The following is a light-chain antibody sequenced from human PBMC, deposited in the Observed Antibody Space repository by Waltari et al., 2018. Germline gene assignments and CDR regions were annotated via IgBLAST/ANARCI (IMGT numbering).Light chain of an antibody. CDR2: GAS. CDR3: QHYVRLPAT. V-gene: IGKV3-20*01. J-gene: IGKJ1*01. CDR1: QSVSRA. Sequence: EIVLTQSPGTLSLSPGERATLSCWASQSVSRALVWYQQKPGQAPRLLIYGASTSAPGIPDRFSGSGSGTDFSLTINRLEPEDFAVYYCQHYVRLPATFGQGTKVEI.